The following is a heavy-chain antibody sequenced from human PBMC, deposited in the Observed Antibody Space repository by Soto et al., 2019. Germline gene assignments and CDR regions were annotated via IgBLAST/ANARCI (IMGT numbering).Heavy chain of an antibody. V-gene: IGHV1-69*01. Sequence: QVQLVQSGAEVKKPGSSVTVSCKASGGTFSSYTISWVRQAPGQGLEWMAGISPIFGTPIYAQKFQYRVTITADDSAMTAYMEMNRLTSEDTAVYYCARVVVGSRLSLDYWGQGTLVTISS. D-gene: IGHD1-26*01. J-gene: IGHJ4*02. CDR1: GGTFSSYT. CDR3: ARVVVGSRLSLDY. CDR2: ISPIFGTP.